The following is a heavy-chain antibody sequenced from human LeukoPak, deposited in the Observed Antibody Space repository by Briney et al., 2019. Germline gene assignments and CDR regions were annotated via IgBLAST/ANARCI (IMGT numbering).Heavy chain of an antibody. D-gene: IGHD2-15*01. CDR2: ISAYNGNA. CDR1: GYIFSSYG. J-gene: IGHJ5*02. V-gene: IGHV1-18*01. CDR3: ARPPVVVAATNWFDP. Sequence: GASVKVSCKASGYIFSSYGISWVRQAPGQGLEWMGWISAYNGNANYAQNLQGRVTMTTDTSARAAYMELRSLRSDDTAMYFCARPPVVVAATNWFDPWGQGTLVTVSS.